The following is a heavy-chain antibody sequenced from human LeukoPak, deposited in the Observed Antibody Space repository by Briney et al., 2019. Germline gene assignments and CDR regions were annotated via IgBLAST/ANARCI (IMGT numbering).Heavy chain of an antibody. CDR3: ARLTPYCSSTSCYYFDY. J-gene: IGHJ4*02. CDR1: GGSMSNYY. Sequence: SETLSLTCTVSGGSMSNYYWGWIRQAPGKGLVWIGCIYYSGSTYYNPSLKSRVTISVDTSKNQFSLKLSSVTAADTAVYYCARLTPYCSSTSCYYFDYWGQGTLVTVSS. V-gene: IGHV4-39*01. D-gene: IGHD2-2*01. CDR2: IYYSGST.